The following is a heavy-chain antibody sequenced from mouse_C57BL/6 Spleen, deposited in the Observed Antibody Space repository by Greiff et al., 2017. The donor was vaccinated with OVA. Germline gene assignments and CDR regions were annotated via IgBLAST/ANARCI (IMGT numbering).Heavy chain of an antibody. J-gene: IGHJ2*01. Sequence: QVQLQQPGAELVMPGASVKLSCKASGYTFTSYWMPWVKQRPGQGLEWIGEIDPSDSYTNYNQKFKGKSTLTVDKSSSPAYMQLSSLTSEDSAVDDSARYGGVRRGGFDYWGQGTTLTVSS. CDR3: ARYGGVRRGGFDY. CDR1: GYTFTSYW. D-gene: IGHD2-14*01. CDR2: IDPSDSYT. V-gene: IGHV1-69*01.